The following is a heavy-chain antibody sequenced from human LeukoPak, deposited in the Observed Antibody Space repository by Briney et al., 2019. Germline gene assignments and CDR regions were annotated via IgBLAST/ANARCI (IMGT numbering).Heavy chain of an antibody. D-gene: IGHD3-10*01. J-gene: IGHJ4*02. CDR2: IYSGGST. V-gene: IGHV3-53*01. CDR1: GLTVSSNY. CDR3: ARVPQQTMAPDY. Sequence: GGSLRLSCAASGLTVSSNYMSWVRQAPGKGLEWVSVIYSGGSTYYADSVKGRFTISRDNSKNTLYLQMNSLRAEDTVVYYCARVPQQTMAPDYWGRGTLVTVSS.